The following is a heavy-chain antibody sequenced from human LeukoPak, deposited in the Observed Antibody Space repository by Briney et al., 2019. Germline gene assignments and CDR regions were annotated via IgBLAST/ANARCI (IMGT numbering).Heavy chain of an antibody. D-gene: IGHD3-22*01. Sequence: QSGGSLRLSCVVSGFTLSSYAMHWVRQAPGKGLEWVAVISFDGSNKHYADSVKGRFTISRDNSKNTLYLQMNSLRAEDTAVYYCARDVTYYYDIRRFFGDAFDIWGQGTMVTVSS. V-gene: IGHV3-30*04. CDR3: ARDVTYYYDIRRFFGDAFDI. J-gene: IGHJ3*02. CDR2: ISFDGSNK. CDR1: GFTLSSYA.